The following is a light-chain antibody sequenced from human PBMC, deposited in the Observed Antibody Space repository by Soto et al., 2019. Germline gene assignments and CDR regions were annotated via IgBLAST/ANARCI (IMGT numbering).Light chain of an antibody. J-gene: IGLJ1*01. CDR1: SSDIGGYNF. Sequence: QLVLTQPASVSGSPGQSITISCTGTSSDIGGYNFVSWYQQHPGKAPKLLIYDVRNRPSGVSNRFSGSKSGNTASLTISGLQAEDEADYYCNSYRTISTYVFGTGTKVTVL. CDR3: NSYRTISTYV. V-gene: IGLV2-14*01. CDR2: DVR.